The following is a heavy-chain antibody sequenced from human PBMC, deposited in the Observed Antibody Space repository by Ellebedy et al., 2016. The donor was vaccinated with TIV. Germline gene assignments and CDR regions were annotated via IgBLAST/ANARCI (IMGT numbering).Heavy chain of an antibody. CDR1: GYPFNIYW. V-gene: IGHV5-51*01. CDR3: ARRPYNGNSNRLDF. CDR2: IYPGDSDT. D-gene: IGHD1-26*01. J-gene: IGHJ4*02. Sequence: GGSLRLXXRISGYPFNIYWIAWVRQVPGKGLRWMGIIYPGDSDTRYSPSFQGQVTISVDKSISTAYLHWSTLKASDTAIYYCARRPYNGNSNRLDFWGQGTLITVSS.